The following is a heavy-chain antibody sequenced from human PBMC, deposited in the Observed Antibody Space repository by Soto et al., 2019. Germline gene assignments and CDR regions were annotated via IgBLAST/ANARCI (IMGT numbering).Heavy chain of an antibody. CDR2: IWFDGSKI. CDR1: GFTFRSYG. Sequence: QMQLVESGGGVVQPGRSLRLSCAASGFTFRSYGIHWVRKAPGKGLEWVPIIWFDGSKIYYVVSVKGRVTVSRDNSKNTLDLQMNSLRVEYKAVYYYARDRLVPAGYGMDVWDQVTKVTVSS. J-gene: IGHJ6*02. D-gene: IGHD2-2*01. V-gene: IGHV3-33*01. CDR3: ARDRLVPAGYGMDV.